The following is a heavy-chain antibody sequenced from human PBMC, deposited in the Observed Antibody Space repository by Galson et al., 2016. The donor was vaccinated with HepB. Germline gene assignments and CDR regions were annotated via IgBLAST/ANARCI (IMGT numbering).Heavy chain of an antibody. Sequence: SLRLSCAPSGFTFSSYAMSWVRQAPGKGLEWVSSVSTDGGATYYADSVKGRFTISRDNSKNTLYLQMNTLGPEDTAVYFCARVGDYGDRRIFDYWGQGTLVTVSS. CDR3: ARVGDYGDRRIFDY. J-gene: IGHJ4*02. V-gene: IGHV3-23*01. D-gene: IGHD4-17*01. CDR1: GFTFSSYA. CDR2: VSTDGGAT.